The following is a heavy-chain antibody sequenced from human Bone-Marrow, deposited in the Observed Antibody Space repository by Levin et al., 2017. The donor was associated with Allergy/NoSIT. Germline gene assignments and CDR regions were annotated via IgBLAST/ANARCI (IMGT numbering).Heavy chain of an antibody. CDR3: ARDRQAYYSSGWYGY. CDR1: GFTFSSYA. CDR2: ISYDGSNK. Sequence: GESLKISCAASGFTFSSYAMHWVRQAPGKGLEWVAVISYDGSNKYYADSVKGRFTISRDNSKNTLYLQMNSLRAEDTAVYYCARDRQAYYSSGWYGYWGQGTLVTVSS. D-gene: IGHD6-19*01. V-gene: IGHV3-30*04. J-gene: IGHJ4*02.